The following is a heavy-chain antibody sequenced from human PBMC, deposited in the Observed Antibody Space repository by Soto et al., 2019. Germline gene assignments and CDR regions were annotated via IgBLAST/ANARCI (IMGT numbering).Heavy chain of an antibody. J-gene: IGHJ3*02. D-gene: IGHD3-22*01. CDR3: ARGKSAFTMIVVFHNRGAFDI. CDR2: IYYSGST. V-gene: IGHV4-31*03. Sequence: PSETLSLTCTVSGGSISSGGYYWSWIRQHPGKGLEWIGYIYYSGSTYYNPSLKSRVTISVDTSKNQFSLKLSSETAADTAVYYGARGKSAFTMIVVFHNRGAFDIWGQGTMVTVSS. CDR1: GGSISSGGYY.